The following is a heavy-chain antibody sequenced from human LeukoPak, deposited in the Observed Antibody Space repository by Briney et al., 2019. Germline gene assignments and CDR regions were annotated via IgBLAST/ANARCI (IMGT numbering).Heavy chain of an antibody. CDR2: IYYSGST. D-gene: IGHD2-15*01. CDR3: ARVVVVAATRGSDAFDI. V-gene: IGHV4-39*07. J-gene: IGHJ3*02. Sequence: SETLSLTCTVSGGSISSSSYYWGWIRQPPEKGLEWIGSIYYSGSTYYNPSLKSRVTISVDTSKNQFSLKLSSVTAADTAVYYCARVVVVAATRGSDAFDIWGQGTMVTVSS. CDR1: GGSISSSSYY.